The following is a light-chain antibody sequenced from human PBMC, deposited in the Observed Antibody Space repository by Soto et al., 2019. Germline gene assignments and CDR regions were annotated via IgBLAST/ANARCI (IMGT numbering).Light chain of an antibody. J-gene: IGKJ4*01. V-gene: IGKV3-20*01. CDR2: GAS. CDR1: QTINSRY. CDR3: QQYGSSPPLS. Sequence: ESVLTQSPGTLSLSPGERATVSWRASQTINSRYLAWYQQKPGQAPRLLIYGASSRASGIPDRFSGSGSGTDFTLTITRLEPEDFAVYYCQQYGSSPPLSFGGGTKVEI.